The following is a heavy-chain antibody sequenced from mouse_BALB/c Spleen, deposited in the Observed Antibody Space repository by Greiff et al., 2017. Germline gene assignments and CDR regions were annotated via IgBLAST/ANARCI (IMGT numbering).Heavy chain of an antibody. D-gene: IGHD2-2*01. J-gene: IGHJ3*01. V-gene: IGHV3-2*02. Sequence: EVKLEESGPGLVKPSQSLSLTCTVTGYSITSDYAWNWIRQFPGNKLEWMGYISYSGSTSYNPSLKSRISITRDTSKNQFFLQLNSVTTEDTATYYCARSLYGYDDPLSYWGQGTLVTVSA. CDR3: ARSLYGYDDPLSY. CDR2: ISYSGST. CDR1: GYSITSDYA.